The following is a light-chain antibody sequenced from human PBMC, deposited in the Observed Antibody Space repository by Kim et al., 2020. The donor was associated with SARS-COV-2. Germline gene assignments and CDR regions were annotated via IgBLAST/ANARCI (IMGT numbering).Light chain of an antibody. CDR2: DAS. CDR1: QDISNY. Sequence: DIQMTQSPSSLSASVGDRVTITCQASQDISNYLNWYQQKPGKAPKLLIYDASNLETGVPSRFSGSGSGTDFTFTISSLQPEDIATYYCQQYDNLPRPFGGGTKVDIK. V-gene: IGKV1-33*01. CDR3: QQYDNLPRP. J-gene: IGKJ4*01.